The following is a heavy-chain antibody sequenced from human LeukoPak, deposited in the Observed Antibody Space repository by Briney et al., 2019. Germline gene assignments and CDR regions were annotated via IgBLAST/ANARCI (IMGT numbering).Heavy chain of an antibody. D-gene: IGHD5-24*01. J-gene: IGHJ4*02. CDR1: GLTFTTYW. CDR2: IKNDGSRT. Sequence: GGSLRLSCAASGLTFTTYWMSWVRQAPGKGLEWVANIKNDGSRTYYVDSVKGRFTISRDNAKNSLYLQMNSLRAEDTAVYFCARERWLQPDYWGQGTLVTVSA. V-gene: IGHV3-7*01. CDR3: ARERWLQPDY.